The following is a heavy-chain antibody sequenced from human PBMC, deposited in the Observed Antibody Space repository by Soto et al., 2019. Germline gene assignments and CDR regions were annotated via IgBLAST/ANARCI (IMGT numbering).Heavy chain of an antibody. CDR1: GFTFKNYG. V-gene: IGHV3-23*01. CDR2: ISHVDHST. D-gene: IGHD3-10*01. Sequence: QLLESGGGLVQPGGSLRLSCAASGFTFKNYGMTWVRQAPGKGLEWVSAISHVDHSTYYADSVKGRFTISRDNSKNTLFRQRNSLRVEDSAIYYCAKCQGSTFNPIDYWGQGTLVTVAS. J-gene: IGHJ4*02. CDR3: AKCQGSTFNPIDY.